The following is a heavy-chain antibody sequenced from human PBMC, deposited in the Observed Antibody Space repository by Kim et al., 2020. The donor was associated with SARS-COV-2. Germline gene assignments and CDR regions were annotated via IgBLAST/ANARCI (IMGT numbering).Heavy chain of an antibody. CDR1: GGTFSSYA. D-gene: IGHD2-15*01. J-gene: IGHJ4*02. CDR3: ARAPSCSGGSCYSATILEY. CDR2: IIPIFGTA. V-gene: IGHV1-69*06. Sequence: SVKVSCKASGGTFSSYAISWVRQAPGQGLEWMGGIIPIFGTANYAQKFQGRVTITADKSTSTAYMELSSLRSEDTAVYYCARAPSCSGGSCYSATILEYWGQGTLVTVSS.